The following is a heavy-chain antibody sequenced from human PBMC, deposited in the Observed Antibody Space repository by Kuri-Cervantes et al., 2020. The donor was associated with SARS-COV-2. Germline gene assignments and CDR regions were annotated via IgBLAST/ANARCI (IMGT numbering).Heavy chain of an antibody. CDR3: TRDDFWSGYFGY. Sequence: GGSLRLSCTASGFTFGDYTMSWVRQAPGKGLEWVGFIRSKAYGGTTEYAASVKGRFTISRDDSKSIAYLQMNSLKTEDTAVYYCTRDDFWSGYFGYWGQGTLVTVSS. V-gene: IGHV3-49*04. CDR1: GFTFGDYT. CDR2: IRSKAYGGTT. J-gene: IGHJ4*02. D-gene: IGHD3-3*01.